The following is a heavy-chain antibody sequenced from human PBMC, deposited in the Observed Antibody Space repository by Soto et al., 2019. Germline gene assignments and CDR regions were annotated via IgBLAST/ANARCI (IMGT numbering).Heavy chain of an antibody. V-gene: IGHV4-59*08. CDR3: ASQGGYHYDFLSCYYSNYYYYMDV. CDR2: VYSSGDT. CDR1: GGSISSYY. Sequence: SETLSLTCTVSGGSISSYYWSWIRQPPGKGLEWIGFVYSSGDTNFNPALRGRVTIAVDTSKNQFSLRLSSVTAAATAVYYGASQGGYHYDFLSCYYSNYYYYMDVWGKGTTVTVSS. J-gene: IGHJ6*03. D-gene: IGHD3-3*01.